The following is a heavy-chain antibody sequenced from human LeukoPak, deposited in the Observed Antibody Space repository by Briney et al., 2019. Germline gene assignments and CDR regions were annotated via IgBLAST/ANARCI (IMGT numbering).Heavy chain of an antibody. CDR3: ARGDRDSSGYYAY. J-gene: IGHJ4*02. CDR2: INHSGST. CDR1: GGSFSGYY. V-gene: IGHV4-34*01. Sequence: SETLSLTCAVYGGSFSGYYWSWIRQPPGKGLEWIGEINHSGSTNHNPSLKSRVTISVDTSKNQFSLKLSSVTAADTAVYYCARGDRDSSGYYAYWGQGTLVTVSS. D-gene: IGHD3-22*01.